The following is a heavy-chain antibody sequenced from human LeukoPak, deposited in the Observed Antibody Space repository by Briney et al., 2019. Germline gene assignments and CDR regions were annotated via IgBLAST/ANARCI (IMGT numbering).Heavy chain of an antibody. D-gene: IGHD5/OR15-5a*01. V-gene: IGHV4-4*07. CDR2: IFASGST. CDR1: GASINTYY. J-gene: IGHJ4*02. CDR3: VQDGPLRSDY. Sequence: PSETLSLTCTVSGASINTYYWSWIRQPAGKGLEWIGRIFASGSTNYNPSLKSRIAMSVDTSKNQFSLNLTSVTAADTAMYYCVQDGPLRSDYWGQGTLVTVSS.